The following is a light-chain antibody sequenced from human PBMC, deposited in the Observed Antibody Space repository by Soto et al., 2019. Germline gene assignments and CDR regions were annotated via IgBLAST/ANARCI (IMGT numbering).Light chain of an antibody. CDR3: SSYASSSTRV. CDR1: SSDVGSYNS. CDR2: DVS. V-gene: IGLV2-14*03. Sequence: QSVLNQPASVSGSPGQSITISCTGSSSDVGSYNSVSWYQQHPGKAPQLLIYDVSYRPSGISSRFSGSKSGDTASLTISGLQPDDEADYYCSSYASSSTRVFGGGTKLTVL. J-gene: IGLJ2*01.